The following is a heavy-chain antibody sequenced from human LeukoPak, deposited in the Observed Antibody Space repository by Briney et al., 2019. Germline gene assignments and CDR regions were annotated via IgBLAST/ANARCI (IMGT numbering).Heavy chain of an antibody. CDR2: VRYDGSDQ. D-gene: IGHD6-19*01. CDR1: GFSFSGHG. J-gene: IGHJ4*02. CDR3: ARDNRIAVGIENFDY. Sequence: GGSLRLSCAASGFSFSGHGMHWVRQAPGKGLEWVAFVRYDGSDQYYADSVKGRFTISRDNSKNSLYLQMNSLRAEDTAVYYCARDNRIAVGIENFDYWGQGTLVTVSS. V-gene: IGHV3-30*02.